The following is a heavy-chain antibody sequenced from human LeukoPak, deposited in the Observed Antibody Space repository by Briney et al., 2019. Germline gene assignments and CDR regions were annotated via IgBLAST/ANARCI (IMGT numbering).Heavy chain of an antibody. CDR2: IYYSGST. CDR3: ARSPYYYGMDV. Sequence: XETLSLTCTVSGGSISSYYWSWIRQPPGKGLEWIGYIYYSGSTNYNPSLKSRVTISVDTSKNQFSLKLSSVTAADTAVYYCARSPYYYGMDVWGQGTTVTVSS. V-gene: IGHV4-59*08. CDR1: GGSISSYY. J-gene: IGHJ6*02.